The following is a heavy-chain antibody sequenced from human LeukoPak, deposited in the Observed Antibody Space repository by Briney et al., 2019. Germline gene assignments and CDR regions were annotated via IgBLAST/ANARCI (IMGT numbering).Heavy chain of an antibody. CDR1: GFTFSDFY. V-gene: IGHV3-11*04. J-gene: IGHJ6*04. D-gene: IGHD3-10*02. CDR3: AELGITMIGGV. Sequence: GGSLRLSCASSGFTFSDFYMSWIRQAPGKGLEWVSYISTSGSTIYYADSVKGRFTISRDNAKNSLYLQMNSLRAEDTAVYYCAELGITMIGGVWGKGTTVTISS. CDR2: ISTSGSTI.